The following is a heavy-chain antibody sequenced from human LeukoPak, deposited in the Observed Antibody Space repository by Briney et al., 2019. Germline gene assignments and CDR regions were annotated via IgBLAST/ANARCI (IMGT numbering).Heavy chain of an antibody. CDR3: AREMAPHDAFDI. Sequence: GRSLRLSCAASGFTFSSYAMHWVRQAPGKGLEWVAVISYDGSNKYYADSVKGRFTISRDNSKNTLYLQMNSLRAEDTAVYYCAREMAPHDAFDIWGQGTMVTASS. CDR2: ISYDGSNK. V-gene: IGHV3-30-3*01. J-gene: IGHJ3*02. CDR1: GFTFSSYA. D-gene: IGHD5-12*01.